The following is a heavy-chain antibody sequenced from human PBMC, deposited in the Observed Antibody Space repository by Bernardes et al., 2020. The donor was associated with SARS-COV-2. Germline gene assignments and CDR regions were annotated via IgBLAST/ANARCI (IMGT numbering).Heavy chain of an antibody. CDR3: TVEAPVVPAAILGHGMDV. CDR1: GGSISSYY. Sequence: SETLSLTCTVSGGSISSYYWSWIRQPPGKGLEWIGYIYYSGSTNYNPSLKSRVTISVDTSKNQFSLKLSSVTAADTAVYYCTVEAPVVPAAILGHGMDVCGQGTAVTVSS. CDR2: IYYSGST. D-gene: IGHD2-2*01. V-gene: IGHV4-59*01. J-gene: IGHJ6*02.